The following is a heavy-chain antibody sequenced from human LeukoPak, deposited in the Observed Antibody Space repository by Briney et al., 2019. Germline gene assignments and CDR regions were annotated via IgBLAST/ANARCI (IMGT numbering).Heavy chain of an antibody. CDR2: ISWNSGSI. D-gene: IGHD2-15*01. CDR1: GFTFDDYA. J-gene: IGHJ4*02. CDR3: AKDSCSGGSCYYFDY. V-gene: IGHV3-9*01. Sequence: GGSLRLSCAASGFTFDDYAMHWVRQAPGKGLEWVAGISWNSGSIGYADSVKGRFTISRDNAKNSLYLQMNSLRAEDTALYYCAKDSCSGGSCYYFDYWGQGTLVTVSS.